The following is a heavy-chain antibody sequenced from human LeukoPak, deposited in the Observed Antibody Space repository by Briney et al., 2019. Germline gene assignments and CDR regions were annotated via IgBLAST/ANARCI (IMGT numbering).Heavy chain of an antibody. V-gene: IGHV3-30*18. J-gene: IGHJ4*02. CDR3: AKDEGGSGYYPTYYFDY. CDR2: ISYDGSNK. D-gene: IGHD3-22*01. CDR1: GFTFSSYG. Sequence: PGGSLRLSCAASGFTFSSYGMHWVRQAPGKGLEWVAVISYDGSNKYYADSVKGRFTISRDNSKNTLYLQMNSLRAEDTAVYYCAKDEGGSGYYPTYYFDYWGQGTLVTVSS.